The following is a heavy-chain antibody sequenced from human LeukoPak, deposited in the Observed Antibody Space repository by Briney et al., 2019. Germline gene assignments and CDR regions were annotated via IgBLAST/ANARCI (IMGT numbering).Heavy chain of an antibody. CDR2: MNPNSGNT. CDR3: ARAFTPTVLRYFDWLKTPNLKRYYFDY. Sequence: ASVKVSCKASGYTFTSYDINWVRQATGQGLEWMGWMNPNSGNTGYAQKFQGRVTMTRNTSISTAYMELSSLRSEDTAVYYCARAFTPTVLRYFDWLKTPNLKRYYFDYWGQGTLVTVSS. CDR1: GYTFTSYD. D-gene: IGHD3-9*01. J-gene: IGHJ4*02. V-gene: IGHV1-8*01.